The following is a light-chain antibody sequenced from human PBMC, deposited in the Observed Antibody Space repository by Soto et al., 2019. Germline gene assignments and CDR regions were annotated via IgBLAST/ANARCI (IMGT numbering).Light chain of an antibody. Sequence: QSVLTQPASVSGSPGQSTTISYTGTSSDVGGYNFVSWYQQHPGKVPKLMIFDVNRRPSGVSDRFSGSKSGNTASLTISGLQAEDEGDYYCCSYTSSSTHVFGSGTKLTVL. CDR1: SSDVGGYNF. V-gene: IGLV2-14*03. J-gene: IGLJ1*01. CDR3: CSYTSSSTHV. CDR2: DVN.